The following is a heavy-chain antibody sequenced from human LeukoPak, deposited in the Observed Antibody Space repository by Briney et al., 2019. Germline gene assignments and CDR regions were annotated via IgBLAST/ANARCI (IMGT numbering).Heavy chain of an antibody. CDR1: GYTFTSYA. Sequence: ASVKVSCKASGYTFTSYAMHWVRQAPGQRLEWMGWINAGNGNTKYSQKFQGRVTITRDTSASTAYMELSSLRSEDTAVYYCARVYGRWHARPGYFDYWGQGTLVTVSS. CDR2: INAGNGNT. D-gene: IGHD6-6*01. J-gene: IGHJ4*02. CDR3: ARVYGRWHARPGYFDY. V-gene: IGHV1-3*01.